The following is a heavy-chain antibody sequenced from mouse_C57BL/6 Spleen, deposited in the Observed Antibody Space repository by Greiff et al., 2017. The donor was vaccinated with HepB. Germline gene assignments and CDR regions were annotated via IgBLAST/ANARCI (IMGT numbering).Heavy chain of an antibody. Sequence: EVKLVESGPELVKPGASVKISCKASGYSFTDYNMNWVKQSNGKSLEWIGVINPNYGTTSYNQKFKGKATLTVDQSSSTAYMQLNSLTSEDSAVYYCASNGDDGYYPWYFDYWGQGTTLTVSS. D-gene: IGHD2-3*01. CDR1: GYSFTDYN. J-gene: IGHJ2*01. CDR2: INPNYGTT. CDR3: ASNGDDGYYPWYFDY. V-gene: IGHV1-39*01.